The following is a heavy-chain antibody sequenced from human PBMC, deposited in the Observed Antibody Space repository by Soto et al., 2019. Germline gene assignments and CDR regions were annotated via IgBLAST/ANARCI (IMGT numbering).Heavy chain of an antibody. CDR1: GFTFSSYG. CDR2: ISYHGSDQ. V-gene: IGHV3-30*03. D-gene: IGHD3-22*01. Sequence: GGSLRLSCAASGFTFSSYGMHWVRQAPGKGLEWVAVISYHGSDQYYADSVKGRYTISRDNSKNTVHLQMNSLRAEDTAVYYCTTGIVVVIPSGMDVWGQGTTVTVSS. CDR3: TTGIVVVIPSGMDV. J-gene: IGHJ6*02.